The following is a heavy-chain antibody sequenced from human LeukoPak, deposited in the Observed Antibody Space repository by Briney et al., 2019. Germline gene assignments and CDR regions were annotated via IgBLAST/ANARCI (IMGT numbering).Heavy chain of an antibody. Sequence: GGSLRLSCAASGFTFSSYGMHWVRQAPGKGLEWVAVISYDGSNKYYADSVKGRFTISRDNSKNTLSLQMNSLRAEDTAVYYCAKGSAAARPYYFDYWGQGTLVTVSS. CDR3: AKGSAAARPYYFDY. CDR2: ISYDGSNK. D-gene: IGHD6-6*01. CDR1: GFTFSSYG. J-gene: IGHJ4*02. V-gene: IGHV3-30*18.